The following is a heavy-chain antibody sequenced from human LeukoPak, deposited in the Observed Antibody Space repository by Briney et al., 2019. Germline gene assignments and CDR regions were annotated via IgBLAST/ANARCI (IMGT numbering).Heavy chain of an antibody. J-gene: IGHJ6*03. CDR1: GYTFTSYG. Sequence: ASVKVSCKASGYTFTSYGFSWVRQAPGQGLEWMGWISAHSDNTNYPQKFQGRVTMTTDTSTSTAYMELRRLRSDDTAVYYCARGPRGGIGYFYYMDVWGKGTTVTVS. V-gene: IGHV1-18*01. CDR2: ISAHSDNT. D-gene: IGHD3-10*01. CDR3: ARGPRGGIGYFYYMDV.